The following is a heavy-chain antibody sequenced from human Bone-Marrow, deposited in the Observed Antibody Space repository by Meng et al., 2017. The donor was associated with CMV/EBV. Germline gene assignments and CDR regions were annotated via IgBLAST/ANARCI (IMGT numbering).Heavy chain of an antibody. Sequence: ASVKVSCKASGYTFTGYYMHWVRQAPGQGLEWMGWINPNSGGTNYAQKFQGRVTMTRDTSISTAYMELSRLRSDDTAVYYCARTADCSSTSCFTYYYYGMTVWGPGHTV. CDR2: INPNSGGT. D-gene: IGHD2-2*01. CDR3: ARTADCSSTSCFTYYYYGMTV. CDR1: GYTFTGYY. V-gene: IGHV1-2*02. J-gene: IGHJ6*01.